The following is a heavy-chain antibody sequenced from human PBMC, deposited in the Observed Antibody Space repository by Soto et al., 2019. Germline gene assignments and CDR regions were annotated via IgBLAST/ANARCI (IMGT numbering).Heavy chain of an antibody. J-gene: IGHJ5*02. Sequence: PGGSLRLSCAASGFTFSSYSMNWVRQAPGKGLEWVSYISSSSSTIYYADSVKGRFTISRDNAKNSLYLQMNSLRAEDTAVYYCARERSSGKTSWFEPWGQGTLVTVTS. D-gene: IGHD6-19*01. CDR2: ISSSSSTI. V-gene: IGHV3-48*01. CDR3: ARERSSGKTSWFEP. CDR1: GFTFSSYS.